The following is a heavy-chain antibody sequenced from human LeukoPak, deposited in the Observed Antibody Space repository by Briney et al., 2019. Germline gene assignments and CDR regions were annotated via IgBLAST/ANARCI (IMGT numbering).Heavy chain of an antibody. CDR2: IYYSGST. CDR1: GGSFSGFY. V-gene: IGHV4-39*01. J-gene: IGHJ4*02. Sequence: SETLSLTCAVSGGSFSGFYWSWIRQSPGKGLEWIGSIYYSGSTYYNPSLKSRVTISVDTSKNQFSLKLSSVTAADTAVYYCATQIQLWRGYFDYWGQGTLVTVSS. D-gene: IGHD5-18*01. CDR3: ATQIQLWRGYFDY.